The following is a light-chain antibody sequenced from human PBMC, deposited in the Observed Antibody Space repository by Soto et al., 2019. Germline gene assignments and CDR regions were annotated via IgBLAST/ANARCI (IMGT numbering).Light chain of an antibody. CDR3: QQYDDAPFT. Sequence: DIQMTQSPPSLSASVGDRVTIACQASQDITTYLNWYQQKPGKAPKLLIYDVSNLETGVPSRFSGSGSATDFSFTINSLQPEDIATYYCQQYDDAPFTFGPGTKVDIK. CDR2: DVS. J-gene: IGKJ3*01. CDR1: QDITTY. V-gene: IGKV1-33*01.